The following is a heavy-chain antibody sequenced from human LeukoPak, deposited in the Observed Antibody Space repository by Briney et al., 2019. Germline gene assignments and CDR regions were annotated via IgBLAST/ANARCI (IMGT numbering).Heavy chain of an antibody. D-gene: IGHD6-13*01. CDR1: GYTFTSYD. CDR3: ARDRGGIAAAPLNWFDP. V-gene: IGHV1-2*02. CDR2: INPNSGGT. Sequence: ASVKVSCKASGYTFTSYDINWVRQATGQGLEWMGWINPNSGGTNYAQKFQGRVTMTRDTSISTAYMELSRLRSDDTAVYYCARDRGGIAAAPLNWFDPWGQGTLVTVSS. J-gene: IGHJ5*02.